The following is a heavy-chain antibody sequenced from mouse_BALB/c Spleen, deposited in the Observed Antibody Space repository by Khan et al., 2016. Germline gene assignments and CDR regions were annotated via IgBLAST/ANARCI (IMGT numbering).Heavy chain of an antibody. CDR2: INPGSGNT. J-gene: IGHJ4*01. D-gene: IGHD3-2*01. CDR3: ARSGQLGLEGYYYAMDY. V-gene: IGHV1-54*01. Sequence: QVQLQQSGAELVRPGTSVKVSCKASGYAFIKYLLEWVKQRPGQGLEWIGVINPGSGNTDYNEKFKGKATLTADKSSSTAYMQLSSLTSDDSAVYFCARSGQLGLEGYYYAMDYWGQGTSVTVSS. CDR1: GYAFIKYL.